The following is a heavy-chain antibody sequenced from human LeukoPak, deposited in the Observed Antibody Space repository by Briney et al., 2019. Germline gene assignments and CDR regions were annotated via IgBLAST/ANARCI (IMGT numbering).Heavy chain of an antibody. CDR2: IYCSGNT. Sequence: PSETLSLTCTVSGGSIRSTTYYWGWIRQPPGKGLERIGSIYCSGNTYYSPSLMSRVTISVDTSKNQFSLNLSSVTAADTAVYYCARAPHFFDTSGSRYYFDYWGQGALVTVSS. D-gene: IGHD3-22*01. V-gene: IGHV4-39*07. CDR1: GGSIRSTTYY. CDR3: ARAPHFFDTSGSRYYFDY. J-gene: IGHJ4*02.